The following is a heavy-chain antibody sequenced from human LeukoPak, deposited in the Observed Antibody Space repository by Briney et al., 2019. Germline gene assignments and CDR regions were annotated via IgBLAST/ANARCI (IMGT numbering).Heavy chain of an antibody. D-gene: IGHD3-3*01. Sequence: GGSLRLSCAVSEFTFSDYHMNWIRQAPGKGLEWVSYISTSGSTIYYSDSVKGRFTISRDNTQNSLYLRMNSPRAEDTAVYYCARRIIRRGAGIDYWGQGILVTVSS. CDR2: ISTSGSTI. CDR3: ARRIIRRGAGIDY. V-gene: IGHV3-11*04. J-gene: IGHJ4*02. CDR1: EFTFSDYH.